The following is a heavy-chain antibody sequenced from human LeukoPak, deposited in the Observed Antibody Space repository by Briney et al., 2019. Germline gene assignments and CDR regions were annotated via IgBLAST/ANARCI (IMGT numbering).Heavy chain of an antibody. CDR3: ARDGGWYKRGLDYYYYYMDV. CDR2: IFPSGGEI. J-gene: IGHJ6*03. Sequence: GGSLRLSCAASGFTFSTFAMIWVRQPPGKGLEWVSSIFPSGGEIHYADSVRGRFTISRDNSKSTLSLQMNSLRAEDTAFYYCARDGGWYKRGLDYYYYYMDVWGKGTTVTVSS. CDR1: GFTFSTFA. D-gene: IGHD6-19*01. V-gene: IGHV3-23*01.